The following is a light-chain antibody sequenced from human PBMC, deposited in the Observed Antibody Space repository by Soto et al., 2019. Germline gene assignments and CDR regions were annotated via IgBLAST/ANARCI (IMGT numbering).Light chain of an antibody. CDR2: AAS. J-gene: IGKJ5*01. CDR1: QGISSN. CDR3: QQFNSYPIT. Sequence: DIQLTQSPSFLSASVGDRVTITCRASQGISSNLAWYQQKPGKAPKLLIYAASTLQSGVPSRFSGSGSGTEFTLPISSLQPEDFATYYCQQFNSYPITFGQGTRLEIK. V-gene: IGKV1-9*01.